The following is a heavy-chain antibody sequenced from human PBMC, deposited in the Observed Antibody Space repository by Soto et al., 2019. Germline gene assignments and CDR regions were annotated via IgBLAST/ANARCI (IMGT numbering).Heavy chain of an antibody. Sequence: GASVKVSCKASGGTFSSYAISWVRQAPGQGLEWMGGIIPIFGTANYAQKFQGRVTITADESTSTAYMELSSLRSEDTAVYYCARETTDDIVVVPAATRGVWGHGTTVTVSS. D-gene: IGHD2-2*01. J-gene: IGHJ6*02. V-gene: IGHV1-69*13. CDR1: GGTFSSYA. CDR2: IIPIFGTA. CDR3: ARETTDDIVVVPAATRGV.